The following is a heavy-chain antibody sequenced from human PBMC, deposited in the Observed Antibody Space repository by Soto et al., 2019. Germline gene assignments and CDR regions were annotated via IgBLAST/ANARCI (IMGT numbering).Heavy chain of an antibody. CDR3: ARDDHLGIAAAGIDY. J-gene: IGHJ4*02. CDR1: GYTFTSYY. V-gene: IGHV1-46*03. Sequence: QVQLVQSGAEVKKPGASVKVSCKASGYTFTSYYMHWVRQAPGQGLEWMGIINPSGGSTSYAQKFQGSVTMTRDTSTSTVYMELSSLRSEDTAVYYCARDDHLGIAAAGIDYWGQGTLVNVSS. D-gene: IGHD6-13*01. CDR2: INPSGGST.